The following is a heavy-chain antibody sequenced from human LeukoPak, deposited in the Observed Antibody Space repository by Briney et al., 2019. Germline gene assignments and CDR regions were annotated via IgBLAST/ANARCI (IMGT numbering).Heavy chain of an antibody. CDR2: THYTGST. CDR3: ARDGDKAMILFAFDI. V-gene: IGHV4-59*01. J-gene: IGHJ3*02. D-gene: IGHD5-18*01. Sequence: PSETLSLTCTVSGGSISSYYWSWIRQPPRKGLEWIGYTHYTGSTSVNPSLKSRVTISVDTSKNQFSLKVSSVTAADTAVYYCARDGDKAMILFAFDIWGQGTMVTVSS. CDR1: GGSISSYY.